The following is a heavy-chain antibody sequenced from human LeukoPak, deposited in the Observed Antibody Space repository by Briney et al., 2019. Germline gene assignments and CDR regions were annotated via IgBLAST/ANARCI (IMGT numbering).Heavy chain of an antibody. V-gene: IGHV3-30*03. Sequence: GGFLRLSCAASGFTFSSYGMHWVRQAPGKGLEWVAVISYDGSNKYYADSVKGRFTISRDNSKNTLYLQMNSLRAEDTAVYYCVSRGDYYYFDCWGQGTLVTVSS. CDR3: VSRGDYYYFDC. D-gene: IGHD4-17*01. CDR1: GFTFSSYG. J-gene: IGHJ4*02. CDR2: ISYDGSNK.